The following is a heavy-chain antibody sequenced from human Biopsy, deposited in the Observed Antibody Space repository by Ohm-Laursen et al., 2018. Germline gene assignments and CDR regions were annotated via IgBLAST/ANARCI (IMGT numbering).Heavy chain of an antibody. V-gene: IGHV4-59*08. CDR3: ARLGNFWNAEDGLDL. D-gene: IGHD3-3*01. CDR1: DDSIRNFY. J-gene: IGHJ3*01. CDR2: ASYSGYT. Sequence: GTLSLTCTVSDDSIRNFYWTWIRQPPGQGLERIGHASYSGYTNYNPSLKSRVTISVDTSKNHFSLNLRSVTAADTAVYSCARLGNFWNAEDGLDLWGLGTMVTVSS.